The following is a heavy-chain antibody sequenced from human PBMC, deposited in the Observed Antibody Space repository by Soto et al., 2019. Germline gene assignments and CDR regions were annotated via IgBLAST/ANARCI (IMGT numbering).Heavy chain of an antibody. Sequence: PSETLSLTCAVYGLSVGGYYWSWVRQPPGKGLEWIGEINHSGSITYAPSLKSRVTMSVDTSKNQFSLRLNSVTAADTAVYYCARGEVTTGVFWGQGTQVTVSS. CDR2: INHSGSI. D-gene: IGHD4-17*01. CDR1: GLSVGGYY. V-gene: IGHV4-34*01. CDR3: ARGEVTTGVF. J-gene: IGHJ4*02.